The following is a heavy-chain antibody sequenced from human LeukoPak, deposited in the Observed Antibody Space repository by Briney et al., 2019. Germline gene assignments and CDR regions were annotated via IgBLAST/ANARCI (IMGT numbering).Heavy chain of an antibody. CDR2: ISWNGNDI. J-gene: IGHJ4*02. V-gene: IGHV3-9*01. CDR1: GFTFEDYA. Sequence: GGSLRLSCTTSGFTFEDYAMHWVRQAPGKGLEWVSGISWNGNDIGYAASVEGRFTISRDNAKNSLYLELSSLRIEDTALYYCANLPYWGQGTLVTVSS. CDR3: ANLPY.